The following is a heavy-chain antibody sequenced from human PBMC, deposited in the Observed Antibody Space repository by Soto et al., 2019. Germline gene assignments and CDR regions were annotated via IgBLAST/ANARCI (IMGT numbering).Heavy chain of an antibody. Sequence: ASVKVSCKASGYTFTSYCISWVRQSPVQGLEWMGWISAYNGNTNYAQKLQGRVTMTTDTSTSTAYMELRSLRSDDTAVYYCARGRELKPPADYWGQGTLVTVSS. D-gene: IGHD1-26*01. CDR3: ARGRELKPPADY. CDR1: GYTFTSYC. V-gene: IGHV1-18*01. J-gene: IGHJ4*02. CDR2: ISAYNGNT.